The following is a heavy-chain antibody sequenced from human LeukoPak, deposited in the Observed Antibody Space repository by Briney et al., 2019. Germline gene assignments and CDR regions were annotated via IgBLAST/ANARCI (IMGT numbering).Heavy chain of an antibody. V-gene: IGHV3-30-3*01. CDR3: ATTPYSSGWAFDY. D-gene: IGHD6-19*01. CDR1: GFTFSSYA. J-gene: IGHJ4*02. Sequence: GGSLRLSCAASGFTFSSYAMHWVRQAPGKGLEWVAVISYDGSNKYYADSVKDRFTISRDNSKNTLYLQMNSLRAEDTAVYYCATTPYSSGWAFDYWGQGTLVTVSS. CDR2: ISYDGSNK.